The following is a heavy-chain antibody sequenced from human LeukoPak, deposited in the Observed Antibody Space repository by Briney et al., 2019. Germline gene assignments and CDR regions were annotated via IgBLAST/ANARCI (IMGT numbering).Heavy chain of an antibody. Sequence: PSETLSLTCTVSGGSISSSSYYWGWIRQPPGKGLEWIGSIYYSGSTYYNPSLKSRVTISVDTSKNQFSLKLSSVTAADTAVYYCARELSGSYLPTTYFDYWGQGTLVTVSS. CDR2: IYYSGST. CDR1: GGSISSSSYY. D-gene: IGHD1-26*01. J-gene: IGHJ4*02. CDR3: ARELSGSYLPTTYFDY. V-gene: IGHV4-39*07.